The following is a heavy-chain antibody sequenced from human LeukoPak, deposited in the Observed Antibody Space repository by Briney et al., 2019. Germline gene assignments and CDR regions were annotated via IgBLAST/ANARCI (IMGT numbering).Heavy chain of an antibody. CDR1: GFTFSNYW. D-gene: IGHD3-3*01. CDR2: IKQDGSEK. J-gene: IGHJ4*02. CDR3: ARDSRPYYGSSSAPDSTDY. Sequence: PGGSLRLSCAASGFTFSNYWMSWVRQAPGKGLEWVANIKQDGSEKYYVDSVKGRFTISRDNAKNALYLQMNSLRAEDTAVYYCARDSRPYYGSSSAPDSTDYWGQGTLVTVSS. V-gene: IGHV3-7*01.